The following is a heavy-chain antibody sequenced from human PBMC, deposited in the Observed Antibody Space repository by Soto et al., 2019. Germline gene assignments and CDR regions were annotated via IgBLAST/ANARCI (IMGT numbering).Heavy chain of an antibody. V-gene: IGHV3-74*01. D-gene: IGHD2-2*01. CDR3: AREVAPVALPPSSHMDV. CDR1: GFTISSRW. Sequence: GGSLRLSCAASGFTISSRWMHWVRQAPGKGLVWVSRINSDGSSISYADSVKGRFTISRDNAKNTLYLQMNSLRAEDTAMYYCAREVAPVALPPSSHMDVWGQGTTVAVSS. J-gene: IGHJ6*02. CDR2: INSDGSSI.